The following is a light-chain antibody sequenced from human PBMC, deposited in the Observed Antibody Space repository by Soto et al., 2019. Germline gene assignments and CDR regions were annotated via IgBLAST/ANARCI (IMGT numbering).Light chain of an antibody. CDR2: EVS. V-gene: IGLV2-14*01. CDR3: SSYTIIYTQV. CDR1: SSDVGGYNY. J-gene: IGLJ3*02. Sequence: QSALTQPASVCGSPGQSITISCTGTSSDVGGYNYVSWYQHHPGKAPKLMVYEVSNRPSGVSNRFSGSKSGTTASLTISGLQAEDEVDYYCSSYTIIYTQVFGGGTKVTVL.